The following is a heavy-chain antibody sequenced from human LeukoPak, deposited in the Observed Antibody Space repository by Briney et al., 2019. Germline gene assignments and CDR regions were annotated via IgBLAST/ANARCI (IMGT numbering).Heavy chain of an antibody. CDR1: GGTFSSYA. CDR2: IIPIFGTA. J-gene: IGHJ4*02. CDR3: ARGIRYFDWSKYYFDY. D-gene: IGHD3-9*01. V-gene: IGHV1-69*13. Sequence: ASVKVFCKASGGTFSSYAISWVRQAPGQGLEWMGGIIPIFGTANYAQKFQGRVTITADESTSTAYMELSSLRSEDTAVYYCARGIRYFDWSKYYFDYWGQGTLVTVSS.